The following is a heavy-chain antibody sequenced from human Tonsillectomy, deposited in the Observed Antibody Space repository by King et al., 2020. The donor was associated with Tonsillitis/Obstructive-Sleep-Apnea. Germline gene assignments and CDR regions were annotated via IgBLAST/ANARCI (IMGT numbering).Heavy chain of an antibody. CDR1: GFTFSKAW. CDR3: TTLINGEFYYYYYIDV. J-gene: IGHJ6*03. Sequence: DVQLVESGGGLVKPGGSLRLSCAASGFTFSKAWMSWVRQAPGKGLEWVGRIKSKTDGGTRDYAAPVKGRFTISRDDSENTVYLQMNSLKTEDTAVYYCTTLINGEFYYYYYIDVWGKGTTVTVSS. V-gene: IGHV3-15*01. CDR2: IKSKTDGGTR. D-gene: IGHD1-14*01.